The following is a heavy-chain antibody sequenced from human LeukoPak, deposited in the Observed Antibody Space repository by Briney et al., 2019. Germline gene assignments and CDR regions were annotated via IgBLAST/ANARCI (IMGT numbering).Heavy chain of an antibody. CDR2: ISSSSSYI. V-gene: IGHV3-21*01. CDR3: ARDEFQMATISAAY. D-gene: IGHD5-12*01. J-gene: IGHJ4*02. Sequence: GGSLRLFCGASGFTFSSYSMNLVRQASGKGPEGVSSISSSSSYIYYADSVKGRFTISRDNAKNSLYLQMNSLRAEDTAVYYCARDEFQMATISAAYWGQGTLVTVSS. CDR1: GFTFSSYS.